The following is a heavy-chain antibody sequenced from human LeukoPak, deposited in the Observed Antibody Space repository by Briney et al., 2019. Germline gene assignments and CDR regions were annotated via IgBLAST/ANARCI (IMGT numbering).Heavy chain of an antibody. D-gene: IGHD4-11*01. CDR3: ARATTAKRGSEGY. CDR2: IGTAGDT. Sequence: GGSLRLSCAACGFTFSSYDMHWVRQATGKGLEWVSAIGTAGDTYYPGSVKGQFTISRDNAKNSLFLQMNSLRAGDTGLYYCARATTAKRGSEGYWGRGTLVTVSS. V-gene: IGHV3-13*03. CDR1: GFTFSSYD. J-gene: IGHJ4*02.